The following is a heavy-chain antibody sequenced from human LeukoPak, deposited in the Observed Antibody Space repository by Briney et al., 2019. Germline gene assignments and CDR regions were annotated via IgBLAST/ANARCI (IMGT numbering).Heavy chain of an antibody. CDR1: GGTFSSYA. Sequence: SVKVSCKASGGTFSSYAISWVRQAPGQGLEWMGGIIPIFGTTNYAQKFQGRVTITADESTSTAYMELSSLRSEDTAVYYCARALKGQDGYSQMDVWGQGTTVTVSS. D-gene: IGHD5-24*01. CDR2: IIPIFGTT. V-gene: IGHV1-69*01. CDR3: ARALKGQDGYSQMDV. J-gene: IGHJ6*02.